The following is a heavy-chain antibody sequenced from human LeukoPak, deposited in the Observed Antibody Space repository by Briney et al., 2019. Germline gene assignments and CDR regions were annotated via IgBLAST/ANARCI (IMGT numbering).Heavy chain of an antibody. V-gene: IGHV1-46*01. Sequence: ASVKVSCKASGHTFTSYYMHWVRQAPGQGLEWMGIINPSVGSTSYAQKFQGRVTMTRDTSTSTVYIELSSLRSYDTAVYYCARAGVAVDYWGQGTLVTVSS. CDR1: GHTFTSYY. D-gene: IGHD6-19*01. J-gene: IGHJ4*02. CDR2: INPSVGST. CDR3: ARAGVAVDY.